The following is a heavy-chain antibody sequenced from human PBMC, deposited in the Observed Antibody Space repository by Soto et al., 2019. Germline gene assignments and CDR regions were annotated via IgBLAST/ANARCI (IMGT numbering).Heavy chain of an antibody. V-gene: IGHV3-7*04. CDR2: IKPDGSQK. D-gene: IGHD3-22*01. Sequence: HPGGSLRLSCAASGFSFNTYWMSWVRQAPGKGLEWVANIKPDGSQKWYLDSVKGRFAISRDNAKNSLFLQMNSLRAEDTAVYYCARGDYYDTNGPFSDAFDIWGPGTMVTVSS. CDR1: GFSFNTYW. J-gene: IGHJ3*02. CDR3: ARGDYYDTNGPFSDAFDI.